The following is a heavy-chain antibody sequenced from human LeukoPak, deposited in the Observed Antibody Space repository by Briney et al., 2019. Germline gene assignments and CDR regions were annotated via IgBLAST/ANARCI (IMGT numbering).Heavy chain of an antibody. Sequence: SETLSLTCAVSGGSFSGYYWTRIRQPPGKGLEWIGEINHSGSTNYNPSLKSRVTISIDTSKNQFSLILSSVTAADTAVYYCARGLSDVYWGQGTLVTVSS. CDR2: INHSGST. J-gene: IGHJ4*02. CDR1: GGSFSGYY. V-gene: IGHV4-34*01. CDR3: ARGLSDVY.